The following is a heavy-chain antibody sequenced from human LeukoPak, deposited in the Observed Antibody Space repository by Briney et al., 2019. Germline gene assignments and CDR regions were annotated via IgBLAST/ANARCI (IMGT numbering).Heavy chain of an antibody. J-gene: IGHJ4*02. D-gene: IGHD3-10*01. CDR2: ISRDGGRT. V-gene: IGHV3-43D*03. Sequence: GGSLRLSCAASGFTFDDYAMHWVRQAPGKGLEWVSLISRDGGRTYYADSVEGRFTISRDNSKNSLYLQMSSLRAEDTALYYCAKDKFDGSGSYYFDYWGQGTLVTVYS. CDR1: GFTFDDYA. CDR3: AKDKFDGSGSYYFDY.